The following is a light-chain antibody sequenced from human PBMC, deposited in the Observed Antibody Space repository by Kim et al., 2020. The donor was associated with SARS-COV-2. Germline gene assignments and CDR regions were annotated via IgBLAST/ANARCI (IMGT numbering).Light chain of an antibody. V-gene: IGLV3-21*01. CDR3: QVWETVTDVI. CDR2: HDL. CDR1: SIRTSS. J-gene: IGLJ2*01. Sequence: APGATAHLSGAGTSIRTSSVPLYQHSPCQAPLLVIYHDLSPPSVIPDRFSGSNFGNAATLTIRSVESGDEAYYYCQVWETVTDVIFVGGTQLTVL.